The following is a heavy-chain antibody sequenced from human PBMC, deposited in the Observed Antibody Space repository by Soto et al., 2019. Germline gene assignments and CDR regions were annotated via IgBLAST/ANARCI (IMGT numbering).Heavy chain of an antibody. Sequence: SETLSLTCAVYGGYFSGYYWSWIRQPPGKGLEWIGEINYSGSTNYNPSLKSRVTISVDTSKNQFSLKLSSVTAADTAVYYCARQRELGVVIIWWFDPWGQGTLVTVSS. D-gene: IGHD3-3*01. V-gene: IGHV4-34*01. J-gene: IGHJ5*02. CDR2: INYSGST. CDR1: GGYFSGYY. CDR3: ARQRELGVVIIWWFDP.